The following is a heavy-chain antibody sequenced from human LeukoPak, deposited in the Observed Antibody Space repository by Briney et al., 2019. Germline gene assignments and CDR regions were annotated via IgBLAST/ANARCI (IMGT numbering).Heavy chain of an antibody. J-gene: IGHJ4*02. Sequence: SETLSLTCAVYGGSFSGYYWSWIRQPPGKGLEWIGEINHSGSTNYNPSLKSRVTISVDTSKNQFSLKLSSVTAADTAVYYCAGSIAVAGTVGIDYWGQGTLVTVSS. V-gene: IGHV4-34*01. CDR1: GGSFSGYY. CDR3: AGSIAVAGTVGIDY. D-gene: IGHD6-19*01. CDR2: INHSGST.